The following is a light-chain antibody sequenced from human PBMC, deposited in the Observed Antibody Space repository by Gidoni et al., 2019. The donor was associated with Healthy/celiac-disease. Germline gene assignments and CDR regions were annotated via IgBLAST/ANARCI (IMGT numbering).Light chain of an antibody. J-gene: IGKJ1*01. V-gene: IGKV1-5*01. CDR2: DAS. Sequence: DIQMLQSPSTLSASVGDRVTITCRASQSISSWLAWYQQKPGKAPKLLIYDASSLESGVPSRFSGSGSGTEFTLTISSLQPDDFATYYCQQYNSYAGTFGQGTKVEIK. CDR1: QSISSW. CDR3: QQYNSYAGT.